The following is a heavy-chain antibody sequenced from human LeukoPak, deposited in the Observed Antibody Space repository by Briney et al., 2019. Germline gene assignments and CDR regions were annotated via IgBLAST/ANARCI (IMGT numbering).Heavy chain of an antibody. CDR2: IYHSGST. CDR1: GDSISSSNW. CDR3: ARVGYCSGGSCYAGFGWFDP. Sequence: SGTLSLTCAVSGDSISSSNWWSWVRPPPGKGLEWIGEIYHSGSTNYNPSLKSRVTISVDKSKNQFSLKLSSVTAADTAVYYCARVGYCSGGSCYAGFGWFDPWGQGTLVTVSS. D-gene: IGHD2-15*01. J-gene: IGHJ5*02. V-gene: IGHV4-4*02.